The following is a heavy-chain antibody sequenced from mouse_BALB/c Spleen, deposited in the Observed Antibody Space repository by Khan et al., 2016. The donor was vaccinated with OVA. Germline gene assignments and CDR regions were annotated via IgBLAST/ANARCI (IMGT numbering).Heavy chain of an antibody. V-gene: IGHV5-6*01. J-gene: IGHJ3*01. D-gene: IGHD4-1*01. CDR1: GFSFSSYS. CDR2: ISRGGDYT. CDR3: ASHLTGSFAN. Sequence: EVELVESGGDLVKPGGSLKLSCAASGFSFSSYSMSWVRQTPDKRLEWVATISRGGDYTYYPDIVKGRFTLSRDNAKNTLYLQMSSLKSEDTAMYYCASHLTGSFANWGQGTLVTVSA.